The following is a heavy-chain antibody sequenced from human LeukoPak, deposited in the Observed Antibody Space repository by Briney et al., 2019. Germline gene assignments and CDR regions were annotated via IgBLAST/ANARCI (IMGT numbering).Heavy chain of an antibody. CDR2: INSDGSST. CDR1: GFTFSSYW. Sequence: PGGSLRLSCAASGFTFSSYWMHWVRHAPGKGLVWVSRINSDGSSTSYADSVKGRFTISRDNVKNTLYLQMNSLRAEDTAVYYCARSMVTIPIPGGYWGQGTLVTVSS. D-gene: IGHD5-24*01. V-gene: IGHV3-74*01. J-gene: IGHJ4*02. CDR3: ARSMVTIPIPGGY.